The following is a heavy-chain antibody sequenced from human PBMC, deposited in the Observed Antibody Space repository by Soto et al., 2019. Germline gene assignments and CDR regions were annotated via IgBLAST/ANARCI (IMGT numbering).Heavy chain of an antibody. CDR2: IKEDGSEI. V-gene: IGHV3-7*01. CDR1: GLTFSSYL. CDR3: ARDRGYSTFDY. Sequence: GGSLRLSCADSGLTFSSYLMSWVRQAPGKGLEWVANIKEDGSEINYVDSVRGRFTISRDNAKNSVYLQMNSLRAEDTAVYFCARDRGYSTFDYWGQGTLVTVSS. J-gene: IGHJ4*02. D-gene: IGHD6-13*01.